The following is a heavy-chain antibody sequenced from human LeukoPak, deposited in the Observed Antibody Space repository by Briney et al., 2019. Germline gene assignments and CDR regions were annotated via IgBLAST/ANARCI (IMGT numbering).Heavy chain of an antibody. CDR3: ARGSTVTVVAPLDP. V-gene: IGHV3-66*01. D-gene: IGHD3-22*01. J-gene: IGHJ5*02. Sequence: GGSLRLSCAASGFSVSSNYMSWVCQAPGKGPEWISVFYINGRTYYADSVKGRFTISRDNSMNMVFLQMTSLRVEDTAIYYCARGSTVTVVAPLDPWGQGTLVTVSS. CDR2: FYINGRT. CDR1: GFSVSSNY.